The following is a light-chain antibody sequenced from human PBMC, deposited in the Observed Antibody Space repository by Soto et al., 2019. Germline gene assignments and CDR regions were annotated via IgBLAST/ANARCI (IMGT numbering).Light chain of an antibody. J-gene: IGLJ2*01. CDR1: KLGDKY. V-gene: IGLV3-1*01. CDR3: QAWDSSTDVV. CDR2: QDS. Sequence: SYELTQPPSVSVSPGQTASITCSGDKLGDKYACWYQQKPGQSPVLVIYQDSKRPSGIPERFSGSNSGNTATLTISGTQAMYEADYYCQAWDSSTDVVFGGGTKVTVL.